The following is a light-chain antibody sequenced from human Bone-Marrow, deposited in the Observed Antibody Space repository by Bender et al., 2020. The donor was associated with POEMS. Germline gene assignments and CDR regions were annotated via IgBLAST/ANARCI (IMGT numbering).Light chain of an antibody. CDR3: STWDDRLNGRL. V-gene: IGLV1-44*01. J-gene: IGLJ2*01. Sequence: QSVLTQPPSASGTPGQRVTISCSGGSSNIGAHAVNWYQHLPGTAPKLLIYSSHRRPSEVPDRFSGSRSGTSASLAISGLQSEDEAVYYCSTWDDRLNGRLFGGGTKLTVL. CDR1: SSNIGAHA. CDR2: SSH.